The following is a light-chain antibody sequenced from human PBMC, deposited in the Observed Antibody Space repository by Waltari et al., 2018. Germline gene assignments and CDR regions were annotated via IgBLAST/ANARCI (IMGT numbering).Light chain of an antibody. Sequence: EIVLTHSPGTLSLSPGERATLSCRASQSVSRTLAWYQQEPGQAPKLLIYGASIRATGIPDRFTGSGSGTDFSLTISSLEPEDFAIYFCQHYVRLPATFGQGTKVEIK. CDR3: QHYVRLPAT. CDR1: QSVSRT. V-gene: IGKV3-20*01. J-gene: IGKJ1*01. CDR2: GAS.